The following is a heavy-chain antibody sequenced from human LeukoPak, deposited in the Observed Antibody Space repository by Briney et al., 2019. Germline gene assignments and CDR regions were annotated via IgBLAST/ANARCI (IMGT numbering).Heavy chain of an antibody. CDR2: SHTSRST. Sequence: AETLSLTCTVCCGSISCCYWSWLRQPARKGLEGIGRSHTSRSTNYNPSLKSRVTMSVDTSKNQFSLKLNSVTAADTAVYYCARDRYVYCGGDCRDAFDIWGQGTMVTVSS. D-gene: IGHD2-21*02. V-gene: IGHV4-4*07. CDR1: CGSISCCY. J-gene: IGHJ3*02. CDR3: ARDRYVYCGGDCRDAFDI.